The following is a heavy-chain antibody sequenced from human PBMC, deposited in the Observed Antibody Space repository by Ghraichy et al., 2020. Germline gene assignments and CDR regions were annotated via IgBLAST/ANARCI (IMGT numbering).Heavy chain of an antibody. CDR2: IYYSGST. CDR1: GGSISSSSYY. CDR3: ARHLSVGQQLDSTQGGLNWFDP. Sequence: SETLSLTCTVSGGSISSSSYYLGWIRQPPGKGLEWIGSIYYSGSTYYNPSLKSRVTISVDTSKNQFSLKLSSVTAADTAVYYCARHLSVGQQLDSTQGGLNWFDPWGQGTLVTVSS. D-gene: IGHD6-13*01. V-gene: IGHV4-39*01. J-gene: IGHJ5*02.